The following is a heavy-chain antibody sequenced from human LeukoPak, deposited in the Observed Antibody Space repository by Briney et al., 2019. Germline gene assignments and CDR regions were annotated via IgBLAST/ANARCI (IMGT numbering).Heavy chain of an antibody. V-gene: IGHV1-2*02. D-gene: IGHD3-16*01. CDR1: GYTFTDYY. CDR3: ARGGTLDY. J-gene: IGHJ4*02. CDR2: INPKSGDT. Sequence: ASVKGSCKASGYTFTDYYVHWVRQAPGQGLEWMGWINPKSGDTNYAQKFQGSVTMTRDTSISTAYMELRSLRFDDTAVHYCARGGTLDYWGQGTLVTVFS.